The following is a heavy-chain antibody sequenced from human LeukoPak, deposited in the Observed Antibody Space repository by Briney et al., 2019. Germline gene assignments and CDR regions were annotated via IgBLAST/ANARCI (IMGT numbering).Heavy chain of an antibody. V-gene: IGHV3-9*01. CDR3: AKDPGYSSSSGDY. J-gene: IGHJ4*02. Sequence: PGRSLRLSCAASGFTFDDYAMHWVRQAPGKGLEWVSGISWNSGSIGYADSVKGRFTISRDNAKNSLYLQMNSLRAEDTALYYCAKDPGYSSSSGDYWGQGTLVTVSS. CDR2: ISWNSGSI. D-gene: IGHD6-13*01. CDR1: GFTFDDYA.